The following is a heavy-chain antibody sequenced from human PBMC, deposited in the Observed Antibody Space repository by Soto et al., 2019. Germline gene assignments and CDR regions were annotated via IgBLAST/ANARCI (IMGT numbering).Heavy chain of an antibody. CDR3: ARVSLGDYGDYYYFDY. Sequence: SETLSLTCAVSGGSISSGGYSWSWIRQPPGKGLEWIGYIYHSGSTYYNPSLKSRVTISVDRSKNQFSLKLSSVTAADTAVYYCARVSLGDYGDYYYFDYWGQGTLVTVSS. D-gene: IGHD4-17*01. CDR1: GGSISSGGYS. CDR2: IYHSGST. J-gene: IGHJ4*02. V-gene: IGHV4-30-2*01.